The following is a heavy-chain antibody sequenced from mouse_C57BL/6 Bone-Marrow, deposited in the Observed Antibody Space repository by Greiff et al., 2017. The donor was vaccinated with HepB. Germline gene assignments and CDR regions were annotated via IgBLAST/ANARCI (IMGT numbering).Heavy chain of an antibody. Sequence: DVMLVESGGGLVQPKGSLKLSCAASGFSFNTYAMNWVRQAPGKGLEWVARIRSKSNNYATYYADSVKDRFTISRDDSESMLYLQMNNLKTEDTAMYYCVRHTTVGLDYWGQGTTLTVSS. J-gene: IGHJ2*01. CDR2: IRSKSNNYAT. CDR1: GFSFNTYA. CDR3: VRHTTVGLDY. D-gene: IGHD1-1*01. V-gene: IGHV10-1*01.